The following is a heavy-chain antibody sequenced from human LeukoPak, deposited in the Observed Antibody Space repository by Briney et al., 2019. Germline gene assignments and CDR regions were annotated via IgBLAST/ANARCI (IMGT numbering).Heavy chain of an antibody. CDR2: VSGSGDRM. CDR3: AKAAAAPGFDF. Sequence: GALRLSCAASGFTSSSYALNWVRQAPGKGLEWVATVSGSGDRMYHADSVKGRFTISRDNSKNTIYLQMNSLRAEDAALYYCAKAAAAPGFDFWGQGTLVTVSS. V-gene: IGHV3-23*01. D-gene: IGHD6-13*01. J-gene: IGHJ4*02. CDR1: GFTSSSYA.